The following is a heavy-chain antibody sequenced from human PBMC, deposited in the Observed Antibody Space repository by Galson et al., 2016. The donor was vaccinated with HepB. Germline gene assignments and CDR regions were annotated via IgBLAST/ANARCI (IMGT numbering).Heavy chain of an antibody. Sequence: SLRLSCAASGFTFDTYAMGWVRQAPGMGLEWVSAISASGGSTYYADSVKGRFTISRDNSRNTLYLQMNSLRAEDTAVYYCATHDLPRYYFDYWGQGTLVTVSS. CDR3: ATHDLPRYYFDY. CDR1: GFTFDTYA. V-gene: IGHV3-23*01. J-gene: IGHJ4*02. D-gene: IGHD2-21*02. CDR2: ISASGGST.